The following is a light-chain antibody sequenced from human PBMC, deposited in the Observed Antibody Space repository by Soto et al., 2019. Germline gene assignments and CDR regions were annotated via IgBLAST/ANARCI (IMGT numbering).Light chain of an antibody. J-gene: IGLJ3*02. CDR2: EGS. Sequence: QSALTQPASVSGSPGQSITISCPGTRSDVGSDNLVSWYQQHPGKAPKLMIYEGSKRPSGVSNRFSGSKSGNTASLTISGLQAEDEADYYCFSYAGSRVFGAETKLTVL. CDR1: RSDVGSDNL. V-gene: IGLV2-23*01. CDR3: FSYAGSRV.